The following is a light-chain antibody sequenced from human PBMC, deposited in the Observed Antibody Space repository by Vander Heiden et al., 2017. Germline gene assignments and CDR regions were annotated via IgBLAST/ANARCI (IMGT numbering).Light chain of an antibody. CDR3: QQFNSYPHT. CDR2: DAS. CDR1: PGISSA. V-gene: IGKV1-13*02. J-gene: IGKJ5*01. Sequence: AIYLAQSPSAQSLSVGDRITVTCRASPGISSALAWNQQKLGKAPELLIYDASSLDSGVPSRISGSGSGTDFTLTISSLQPEDFANYYCQQFNSYPHTFGQGTRLEIK.